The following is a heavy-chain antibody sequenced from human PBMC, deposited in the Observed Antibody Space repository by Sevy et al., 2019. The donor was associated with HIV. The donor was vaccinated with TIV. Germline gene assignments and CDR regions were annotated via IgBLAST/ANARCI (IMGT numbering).Heavy chain of an antibody. V-gene: IGHV3-74*01. CDR3: ARHRGGVVDY. Sequence: GGSLRLSCAASGFTFSSYWMHWVRQAPGKGLVWVSRISRDGSSTNYADSVKGRFTISRDNAKNTLYRQMNSLSAEDTAVYYCARHRGGVVDYWGQRTLVTVSS. D-gene: IGHD3-16*01. CDR1: GFTFSSYW. J-gene: IGHJ4*02. CDR2: ISRDGSST.